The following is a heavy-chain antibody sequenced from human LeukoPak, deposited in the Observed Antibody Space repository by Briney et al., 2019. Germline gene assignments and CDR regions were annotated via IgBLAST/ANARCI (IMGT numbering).Heavy chain of an antibody. CDR2: IYYSGST. V-gene: IGHV4-61*01. D-gene: IGHD3-10*01. CDR1: GGSVNSGSHY. J-gene: IGHJ4*02. CDR3: ASGPRNYYYSGSYHY. Sequence: SETLSLTCTVSGGSVNSGSHYWCWIRQPPGKGLEWIGYIYYSGSTNYNPSLKSRVTISVDTSKNQFSLKVNSVTAADTAVYFCASGPRNYYYSGSYHYWGQGTLVTVSS.